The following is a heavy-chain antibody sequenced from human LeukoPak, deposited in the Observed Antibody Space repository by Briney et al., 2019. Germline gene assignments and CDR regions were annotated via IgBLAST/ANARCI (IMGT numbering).Heavy chain of an antibody. CDR2: INGGGDAT. CDR3: AKSAYYYDSSGYYDY. J-gene: IGHJ4*02. V-gene: IGHV3-23*01. Sequence: GGSLRLSCATSGFTFNNNAMSWVRQAPGKGLEWVSAINGGGDATEYADSVKGRFTISRDNSKNTLYLQMNSLRAEDTAVYYCAKSAYYYDSSGYYDYWGQGTLVTVSS. D-gene: IGHD3-22*01. CDR1: GFTFNNNA.